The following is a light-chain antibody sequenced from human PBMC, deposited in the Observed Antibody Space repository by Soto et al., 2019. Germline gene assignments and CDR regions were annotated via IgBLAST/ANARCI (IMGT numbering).Light chain of an antibody. V-gene: IGKV3-15*01. J-gene: IGKJ1*01. CDR1: LIVSTI. CDR3: PMYHSRHQRA. CDR2: YGS. Sequence: EVEVTRSPSTLSVSPGERATLSCRASLIVSTILGWYEQQPGQAPLLLMYYGSMRATGLPVRFSGSGSRTEFSLAIIRLLSEDFAIYYCPMYHSRHQRAFGQETKV.